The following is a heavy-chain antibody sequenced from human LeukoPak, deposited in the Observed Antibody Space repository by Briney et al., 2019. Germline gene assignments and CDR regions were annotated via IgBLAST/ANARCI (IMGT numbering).Heavy chain of an antibody. CDR2: ISAYNGNT. CDR3: ARADGIVGAKDFDY. J-gene: IGHJ4*02. D-gene: IGHD1-26*01. V-gene: IGHV1-18*01. CDR1: GDSFSSYT. Sequence: ASVKVSCKPSGDSFSSYTFGWVRQAPGQGLEWMGWISAYNGNTNYAQKLQGRVTMTTDTSTSTAYMELRSLRSDDTAVYYCARADGIVGAKDFDYWGQGTLVTVSS.